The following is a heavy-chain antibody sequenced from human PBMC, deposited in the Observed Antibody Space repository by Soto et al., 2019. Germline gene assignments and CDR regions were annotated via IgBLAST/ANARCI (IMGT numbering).Heavy chain of an antibody. Sequence: EVQLVESGGGLVKPGGSLRLSCAASGFTFSSYSMNWVRQAPGKGLEWVSSISSSSSYIYYADSVKGRFTISRDNAMNSLYLQMNSLRAEDTAVYYCARGAPAYCGGDCSSSFDYWGQGTLVTVSS. CDR2: ISSSSSYI. V-gene: IGHV3-21*01. D-gene: IGHD2-21*02. CDR1: GFTFSSYS. J-gene: IGHJ4*02. CDR3: ARGAPAYCGGDCSSSFDY.